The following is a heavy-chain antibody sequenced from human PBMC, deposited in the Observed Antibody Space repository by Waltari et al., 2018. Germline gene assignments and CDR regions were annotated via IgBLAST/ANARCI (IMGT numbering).Heavy chain of an antibody. Sequence: EVQLLESGGGLVQPGGSLRLSCAAYGFTFSYYAMSWVRQAPGKGLEWVSIVSAVGSDTYYADSLKGRFTISRDNSKNTLFLQMNSLRDDDTAVYYCAKGRIGVGAFDFDYWGQGTLVTVSS. CDR1: GFTFSYYA. CDR3: AKGRIGVGAFDFDY. J-gene: IGHJ4*02. V-gene: IGHV3-23*01. CDR2: VSAVGSDT. D-gene: IGHD1-26*01.